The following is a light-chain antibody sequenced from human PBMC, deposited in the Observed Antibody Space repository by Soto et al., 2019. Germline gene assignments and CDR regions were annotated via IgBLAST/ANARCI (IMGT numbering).Light chain of an antibody. CDR3: PQRGNWSWT. V-gene: IGKV3-11*01. J-gene: IGKJ1*01. CDR2: DAS. Sequence: EIVLTQSPATLSLSPGERATISCRASQSVSSYLAWYQQKPGQAPRLLIYDASNRATGIPARFSGSGSGTDFTLTIGSLEPEDFAVYYCPQRGNWSWTFGQGTKLEIK. CDR1: QSVSSY.